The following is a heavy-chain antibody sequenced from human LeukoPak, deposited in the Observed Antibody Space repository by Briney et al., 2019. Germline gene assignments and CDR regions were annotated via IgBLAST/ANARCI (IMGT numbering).Heavy chain of an antibody. CDR1: GGSITNYY. Sequence: SETLSLTCIVSGGSITNYYWSWIRQPAGKGLQWIGRISSRGDTNHNPSLKSRVIMSVDTSKNQFSLKLHSLTAADTAVYYCAREYGDFDYWGRGTLVTVSS. V-gene: IGHV4-4*07. CDR2: ISSRGDT. CDR3: AREYGDFDY. D-gene: IGHD4-17*01. J-gene: IGHJ4*02.